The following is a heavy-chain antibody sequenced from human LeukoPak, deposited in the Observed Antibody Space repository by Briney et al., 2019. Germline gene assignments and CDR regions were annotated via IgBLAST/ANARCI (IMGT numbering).Heavy chain of an antibody. V-gene: IGHV4-34*01. CDR1: GGSFSGYY. D-gene: IGHD3-22*01. Sequence: SETLSLTCAVYGGSFSGYYWSWIRQPPGKGLEWIGEINHSGSTNYNPSLKSRVTISVDTSKNQFSLKLSSVTAADTAVYYCARLPHYYDSSGRQSRRGYCGQGTLVTVSS. CDR2: INHSGST. CDR3: ARLPHYYDSSGRQSRRGY. J-gene: IGHJ4*02.